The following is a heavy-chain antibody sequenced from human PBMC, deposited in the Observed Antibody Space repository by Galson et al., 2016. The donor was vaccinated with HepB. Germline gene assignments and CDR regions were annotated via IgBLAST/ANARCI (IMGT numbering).Heavy chain of an antibody. CDR1: GFTFSSYA. Sequence: SLRLSCAASGFTFSSYAMNWVRQAPGKGLEWVSSVRHDDSNTYYADYVKGRFTISRDNSKNTLYLQMNSLRAEDTAIYYCAKVLNSGGIDMFMSDWGQGTLVTVSS. V-gene: IGHV3-23*01. CDR3: AKVLNSGGIDMFMSD. D-gene: IGHD3-16*02. CDR2: VRHDDSNT. J-gene: IGHJ4*02.